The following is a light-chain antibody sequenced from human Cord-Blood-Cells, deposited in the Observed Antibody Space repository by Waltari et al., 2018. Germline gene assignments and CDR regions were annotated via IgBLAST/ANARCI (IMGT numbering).Light chain of an antibody. CDR3: QQYNNWPPWT. Sequence: ELVMTQSPATLSVSPGERATLPCRASQSVSSNLAWYQQKPGQAPRLLIYGASTRATGIPARFSGSGSGTEFTLTISSLQSEYFAVYYCQQYNNWPPWTCGQGTKVEIK. CDR2: GAS. J-gene: IGKJ1*01. V-gene: IGKV3-15*01. CDR1: QSVSSN.